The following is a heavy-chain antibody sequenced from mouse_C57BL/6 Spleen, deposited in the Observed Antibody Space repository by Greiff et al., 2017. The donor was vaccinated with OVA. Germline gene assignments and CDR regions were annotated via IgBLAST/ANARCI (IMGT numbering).Heavy chain of an antibody. CDR1: GYAFSSSW. J-gene: IGHJ3*01. V-gene: IGHV1-82*01. CDR2: IYPGDGDT. Sequence: QVQLQQSGPELVKPGASVKISCKASGYAFSSSWMNWVKQRPGKGLEWIGRIYPGDGDTNYNGKFKGKATLTADKSSSTAYMQLSSLTSEDSAVYFCARDYYGSSSWFAYWGQRTLVTVSA. D-gene: IGHD1-1*01. CDR3: ARDYYGSSSWFAY.